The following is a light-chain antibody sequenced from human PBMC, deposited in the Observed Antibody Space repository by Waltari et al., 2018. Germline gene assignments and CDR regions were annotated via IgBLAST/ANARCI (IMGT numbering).Light chain of an antibody. J-gene: IGKJ1*01. V-gene: IGKV1-5*03. CDR3: QQYDSYTWT. Sequence: IQMTQSPSTLSASIGDRVTITCRASHGISAWLAWYQHKPGTAPKLLSSKASYLESGVPSRFSGSGSGTEFTLTISSLQPDDFATSYCQQYDSYTWTFGQGTKVEIK. CDR2: KAS. CDR1: HGISAW.